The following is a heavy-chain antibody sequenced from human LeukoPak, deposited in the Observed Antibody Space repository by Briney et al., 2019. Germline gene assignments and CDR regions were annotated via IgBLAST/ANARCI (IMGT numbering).Heavy chain of an antibody. CDR2: IYYSGST. Sequence: TSETLSLTCTVSGGSISSSSYYWGWIRQPPGKGLEWIGSIYYSGSTYYNPSLKSRVTISVDTSKNQFSLKLSSVTAADTAVYYCARTPIAVADKFDYWGQGTLVTVSS. D-gene: IGHD6-19*01. V-gene: IGHV4-39*01. CDR1: GGSISSSSYY. CDR3: ARTPIAVADKFDY. J-gene: IGHJ4*02.